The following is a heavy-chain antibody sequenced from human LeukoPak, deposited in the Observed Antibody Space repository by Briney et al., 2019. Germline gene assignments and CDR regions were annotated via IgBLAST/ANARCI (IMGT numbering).Heavy chain of an antibody. D-gene: IGHD1-26*01. CDR1: GFTFSSYG. Sequence: PGGSLRLSCAASGFTFSSYGMHWVRQAPGKGLDWVAFIWYDGSNKYYAHSVQGRFTISRDNSKTTLYLQMNSLRAEDPAVYYCARVGGSYSGDAFDIWGQGTMVTVSS. CDR2: IWYDGSNK. V-gene: IGHV3-33*01. J-gene: IGHJ3*02. CDR3: ARVGGSYSGDAFDI.